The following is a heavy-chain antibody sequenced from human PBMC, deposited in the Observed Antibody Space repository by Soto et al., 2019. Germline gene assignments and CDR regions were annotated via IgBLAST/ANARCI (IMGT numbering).Heavy chain of an antibody. V-gene: IGHV1-2*04. CDR2: INPNSGGT. J-gene: IGHJ6*02. CDR3: ARGQDYRIAAPDYGMDV. Sequence: QVQLVQSGAEVKKPGASVKVSCKASGYTFTGYYMHWVRQAPGQGLEWMGWINPNSGGTNYAQKFQGWVTITRDTSISTAYMELSRLRSDDTAVYYCARGQDYRIAAPDYGMDVWGQGTTVTVSS. CDR1: GYTFTGYY. D-gene: IGHD6-6*01.